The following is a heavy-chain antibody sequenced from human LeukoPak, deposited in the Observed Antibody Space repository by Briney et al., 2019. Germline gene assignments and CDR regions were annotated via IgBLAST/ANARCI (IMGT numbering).Heavy chain of an antibody. V-gene: IGHV3-30-3*01. CDR2: ISYDGSNK. Sequence: PGGSLRLSCAASDPMFTTYAMHWVRQAPGKGPEWVAVISYDGSNKYYADSVKGRYTISRDNSKGTLYLQMNSLRAEDTAVYYCAKVIDGYYYDSTADLQHWGQGTLVTVSS. CDR1: DPMFTTYA. D-gene: IGHD3-22*01. J-gene: IGHJ1*01. CDR3: AKVIDGYYYDSTADLQH.